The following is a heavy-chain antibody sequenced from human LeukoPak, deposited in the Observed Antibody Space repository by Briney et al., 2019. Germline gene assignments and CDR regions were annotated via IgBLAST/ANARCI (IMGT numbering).Heavy chain of an antibody. Sequence: ASVKVPCKASGYTFTGYYMHWVRQAPGQGLEWMGWINPNSGGTNYAQKFQGRVTMTRDTSISTAYMELSRLRSDDTAVFYCATSSGWKSNIDYWGQGTLVTVSS. CDR2: INPNSGGT. D-gene: IGHD6-19*01. CDR1: GYTFTGYY. J-gene: IGHJ4*02. V-gene: IGHV1-2*02. CDR3: ATSSGWKSNIDY.